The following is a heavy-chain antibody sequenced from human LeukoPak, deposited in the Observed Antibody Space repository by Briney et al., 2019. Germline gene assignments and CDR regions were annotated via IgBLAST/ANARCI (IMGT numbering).Heavy chain of an antibody. D-gene: IGHD6-19*01. CDR3: ARVTPAGAWLGYFDY. Sequence: PSETLSLTCTVSGGSISSSTYYRGWIRQSPGKGLEWIGSVHYSGGSYYSPSLKSRVTISLNTSKNQFSLKLSSVTAADTAVYYCARVTPAGAWLGYFDYWGQGTLVTVSS. V-gene: IGHV4-39*07. CDR1: GGSISSSTYY. J-gene: IGHJ4*02. CDR2: VHYSGGS.